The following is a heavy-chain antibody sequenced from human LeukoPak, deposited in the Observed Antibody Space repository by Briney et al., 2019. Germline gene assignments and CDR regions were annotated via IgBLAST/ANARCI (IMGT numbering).Heavy chain of an antibody. J-gene: IGHJ6*03. V-gene: IGHV3-30*04. CDR3: ARDGDSYGTSSYYYMDV. CDR2: ISYDGSNK. CDR1: GFAFSSYA. D-gene: IGHD5-18*01. Sequence: PGGSLRLSCAASGFAFSSYAMHWVRQAPGKGLEWVAVISYDGSNKYYSDSVKGRFTISRDNSKNTLYLRMNSLRAEDTAVYYCARDGDSYGTSSYYYMDVWGKGTTVTVSS.